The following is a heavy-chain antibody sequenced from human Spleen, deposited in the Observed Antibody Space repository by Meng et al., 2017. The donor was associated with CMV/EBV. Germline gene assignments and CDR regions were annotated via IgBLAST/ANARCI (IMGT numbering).Heavy chain of an antibody. V-gene: IGHV1-18*01. Sequence: ASVKVSCKASGYTFTSYGISWVRQAPGQGLEWMGWISAYNGNTNYAQKLQGRVTMTTDTSTSTAYMELRSLRSDDTAVYYCARDMALTYCSSTSCPPHGFDPWGQGTLVTVSS. CDR3: ARDMALTYCSSTSCPPHGFDP. D-gene: IGHD2-2*01. CDR1: GYTFTSYG. J-gene: IGHJ5*02. CDR2: ISAYNGNT.